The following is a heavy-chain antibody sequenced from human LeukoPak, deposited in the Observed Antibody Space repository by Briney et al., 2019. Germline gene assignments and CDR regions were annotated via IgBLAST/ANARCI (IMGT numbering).Heavy chain of an antibody. J-gene: IGHJ3*02. CDR1: GGSISSYY. V-gene: IGHV4-4*07. D-gene: IGHD3-22*01. CDR2: IYTSGST. CDR3: ARGYDRSGAFDI. Sequence: SETLSLTCTVSGGSISSYYWSWIRQPAGKGLEWIGRIYTSGSTNYNPSLKSRVTMSVDTSENQFSLKLSSVTAADTAVYYCARGYDRSGAFDIWGQGTMVTVSS.